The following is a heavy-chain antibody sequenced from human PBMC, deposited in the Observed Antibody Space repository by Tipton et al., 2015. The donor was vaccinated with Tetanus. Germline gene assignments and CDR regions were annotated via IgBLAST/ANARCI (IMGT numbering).Heavy chain of an antibody. CDR3: ARGRRIQLWNDAFDI. D-gene: IGHD5-18*01. CDR2: IYYSGST. CDR1: GGSISSYY. J-gene: IGHJ3*02. V-gene: IGHV4-59*12. Sequence: LRLSCTVSGGSISSYYWSWIRQPPGKGLEWIGYIYYSGSTNYNPSLKSRVTISVDTSKNQFSLNLSSVTAADTAVYYCARGRRIQLWNDAFDIWGQGTMVTVSS.